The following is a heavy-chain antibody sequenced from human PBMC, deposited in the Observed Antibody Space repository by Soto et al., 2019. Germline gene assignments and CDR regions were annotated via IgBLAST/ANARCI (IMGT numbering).Heavy chain of an antibody. D-gene: IGHD3-9*01. CDR2: ISRSGNST. J-gene: IGHJ4*02. V-gene: IGHV3-23*01. CDR3: AKDEIILHWLPTPSYFTS. Sequence: EVQVLESGGGLAQPGRSLRLSCAVSGLSFSSYAMPWVRQSPGKGLEWVAGISRSGNSTYSADSVRGRFTISRDNSKNTLYRKMKSLRAEHRAVYYCAKDEIILHWLPTPSYFTSWGQGTLATASS. CDR1: GLSFSSYA.